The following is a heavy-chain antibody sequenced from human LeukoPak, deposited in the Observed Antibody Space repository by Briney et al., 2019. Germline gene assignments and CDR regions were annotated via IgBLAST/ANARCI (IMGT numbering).Heavy chain of an antibody. D-gene: IGHD3-22*01. CDR3: ARGDYYDSSGLDW. V-gene: IGHV3-30-3*01. J-gene: IGHJ4*02. Sequence: GGSLRLSCAASGFTFSSYAMHWVRQAPGKGLEWVAVISYDGSNKYYADSVKGRFTISRDNSKNTLYLHMNSLRAEDTAVYYCARGDYYDSSGLDWWGQGTLVTVSS. CDR2: ISYDGSNK. CDR1: GFTFSSYA.